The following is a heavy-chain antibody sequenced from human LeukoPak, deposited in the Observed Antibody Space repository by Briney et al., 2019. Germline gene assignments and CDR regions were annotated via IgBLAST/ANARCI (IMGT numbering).Heavy chain of an antibody. CDR2: IKEDGTEK. D-gene: IGHD1-26*01. Sequence: GGSLRLSRAGSGFTFSDFWMTWVRQTPGKGLEWVANIKEDGTEKNLVDSVKGRFTISRDNAKKSLYLQMNSLRAEDTALYYCARDTVGATDYWGQGTLVTVSS. CDR3: ARDTVGATDY. CDR1: GFTFSDFW. V-gene: IGHV3-7*01. J-gene: IGHJ4*02.